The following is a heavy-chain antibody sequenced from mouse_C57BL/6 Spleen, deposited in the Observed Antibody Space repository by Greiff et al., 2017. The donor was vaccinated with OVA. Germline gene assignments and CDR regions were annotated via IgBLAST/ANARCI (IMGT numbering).Heavy chain of an antibody. V-gene: IGHV5-4*01. CDR3: ARDRLRNYFDY. J-gene: IGHJ2*01. CDR2: ISDGGSYT. D-gene: IGHD1-1*01. Sequence: EVKLMESGGGLVKPGGSLKLSCAASGFTFSSYAMSWVRQTPEKRLEWVATISDGGSYTYYPDNVKGRFTISRDNAKNNLYLQMSHLKSEDTAMYYCARDRLRNYFDYWGQGTTLTVSS. CDR1: GFTFSSYA.